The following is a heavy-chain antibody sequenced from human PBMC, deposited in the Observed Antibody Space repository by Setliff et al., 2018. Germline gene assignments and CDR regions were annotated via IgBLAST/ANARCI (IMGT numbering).Heavy chain of an antibody. D-gene: IGHD5-18*01. CDR1: GYSFSNFW. V-gene: IGHV5-51*01. Sequence: GESLKISCKGSGYSFSNFWIGWVRQMPGKGLGWMGIVFSGGSDTRYSPSFQGQVTISRDNAKNSLYLQMNSLRAEDTAVYYCTRSERGYSFVVGPDEALFDYWGHGTLVTVSS. CDR3: TRSERGYSFVVGPDEALFDY. J-gene: IGHJ4*01. CDR2: VFSGGSDT.